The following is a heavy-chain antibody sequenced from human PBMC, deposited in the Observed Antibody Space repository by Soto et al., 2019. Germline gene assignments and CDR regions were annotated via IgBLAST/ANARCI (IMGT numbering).Heavy chain of an antibody. J-gene: IGHJ6*02. V-gene: IGHV1-69*12. CDR3: ARQENRNYYYSGMDV. CDR1: GGAFSTYA. Sequence: QVQLVPSGAEVKKPGSSVKVSCKASGGAFSTYAISWVRQAPGQGLEWMGGIIPVFGPANYAQKFQGRVTITADESTTTANMELSSLRSEDTAVYYCARQENRNYYYSGMDVWGQGTTVTVS. CDR2: IIPVFGPA.